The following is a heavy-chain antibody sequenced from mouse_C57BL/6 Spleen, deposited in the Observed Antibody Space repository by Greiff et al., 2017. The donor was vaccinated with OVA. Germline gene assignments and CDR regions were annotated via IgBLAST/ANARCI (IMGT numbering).Heavy chain of an antibody. Sequence: ESGPGLVKPSQSLSLTCSVTGYSITSGYYWNWIRQFPGNKLEWMGYISYDGSNNYNPSLKNRISITRDTSKNQFFLKLNSVTTEDTATYYCARDLGRYFDYWGQGTTLTVSS. J-gene: IGHJ2*01. CDR2: ISYDGSN. V-gene: IGHV3-6*01. D-gene: IGHD4-1*01. CDR3: ARDLGRYFDY. CDR1: GYSITSGYY.